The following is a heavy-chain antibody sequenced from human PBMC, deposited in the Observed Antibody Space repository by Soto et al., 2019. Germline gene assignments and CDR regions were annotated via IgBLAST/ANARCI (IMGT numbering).Heavy chain of an antibody. CDR2: ISSSSSYT. CDR3: ARVKYSSSFPGIYFDY. Sequence: QVQLVESGGGLVKPGGSLRLSCAASGFTFSDYYMSWIRQAPGKGLEWVSYISSSSSYTNYADSVKGRFTISRDNAKNSLYLQMNRLRAEDTAVYYCARVKYSSSFPGIYFDYWGQGTLVTVSS. CDR1: GFTFSDYY. J-gene: IGHJ4*02. V-gene: IGHV3-11*06. D-gene: IGHD6-6*01.